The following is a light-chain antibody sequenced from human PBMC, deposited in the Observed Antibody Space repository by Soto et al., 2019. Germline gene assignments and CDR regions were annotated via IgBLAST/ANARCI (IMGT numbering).Light chain of an antibody. CDR3: CSYAGTSTYV. J-gene: IGLJ1*01. CDR2: EVS. V-gene: IGLV2-23*02. CDR1: SSDVGSYNL. Sequence: QSELTQPASVSGSPGQSITISCTGTSSDVGSYNLVSWYQHHPGKAPKFMIYEVSKRPSGVSNRFSGSKSGNTASLTISGLQAEDEADYYCCSYAGTSTYVFGTGTKVTVL.